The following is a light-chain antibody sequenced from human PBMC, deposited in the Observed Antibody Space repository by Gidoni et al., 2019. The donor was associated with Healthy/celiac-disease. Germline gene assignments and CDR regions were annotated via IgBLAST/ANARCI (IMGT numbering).Light chain of an antibody. CDR2: EVS. J-gene: IGLJ2*01. CDR1: ISDVGGYNY. Sequence: QSALTQPASVSGSPGPSITISCTGTISDVGGYNYVSLYQQHPGKAPKLMIYEVSNRPSGVSNRFSGSKSGNTASLTISGLQAEDEADYYCSSYTSSSTLEFGGGTKLTVL. V-gene: IGLV2-14*01. CDR3: SSYTSSSTLE.